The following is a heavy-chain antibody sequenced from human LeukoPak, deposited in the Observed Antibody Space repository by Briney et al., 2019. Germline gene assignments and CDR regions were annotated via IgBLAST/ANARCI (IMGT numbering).Heavy chain of an antibody. CDR2: INPNSGGT. CDR3: ARGRYSGYDQNWFDP. J-gene: IGHJ5*02. Sequence: ASVKVSCKASGYTFTGYYMHWVRQAPGQGLEWMGWINPNSGGTNYAQKFQGRVTMTRDTSISTAYMELSRLRSDDTAVYYCARGRYSGYDQNWFDPWGQGTLVTVSS. V-gene: IGHV1-2*02. D-gene: IGHD5-12*01. CDR1: GYTFTGYY.